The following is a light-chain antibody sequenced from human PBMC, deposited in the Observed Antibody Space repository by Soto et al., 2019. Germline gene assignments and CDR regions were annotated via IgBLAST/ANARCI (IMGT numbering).Light chain of an antibody. CDR3: QQYGSSPT. V-gene: IGKV3-20*01. CDR1: QSVSSNY. Sequence: EIVLTQSPGTLSLSPGERATLSCRAGQSVSSNYLAWYQQKPGQAPRLLIYGASSRATGIPDRFSGSGSGTDFSLTISRLDPEDFAVYYCQQYGSSPTFGQGTKVDI. J-gene: IGKJ1*01. CDR2: GAS.